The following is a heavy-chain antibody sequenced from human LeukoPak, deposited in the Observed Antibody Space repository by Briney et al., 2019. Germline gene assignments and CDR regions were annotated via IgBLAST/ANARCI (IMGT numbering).Heavy chain of an antibody. J-gene: IGHJ3*01. CDR1: GFTFSDYY. CDR3: ARVPGRYAFDF. V-gene: IGHV3-11*03. CDR2: ISTSGSST. Sequence: GGSLRLSCAASGFTFSDYYMSWIRHAPGEGREWVSYISTSGSSTNYAESVKGRFTISRDNAKNSLYLQMDRLRGDDTAVYYCARVPGRYAFDFWGQGTMVTVSS. D-gene: IGHD2-15*01.